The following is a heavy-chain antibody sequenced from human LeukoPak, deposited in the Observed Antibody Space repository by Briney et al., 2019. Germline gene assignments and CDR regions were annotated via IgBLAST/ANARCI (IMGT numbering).Heavy chain of an antibody. V-gene: IGHV4-59*01. CDR2: VHYTGST. CDR1: GDSISSYY. CDR3: ARDVYDSSGYYLLGDN. Sequence: SETLSLTCTVSGDSISSYYWSWIRQPPGKGLEWIGYVHYTGSTNYNPSLKSRVTISVDTSKNQFSLKLSSVTAADTAVYYCARDVYDSSGYYLLGDNWGQARPATVSS. D-gene: IGHD3-22*01. J-gene: IGHJ4*02.